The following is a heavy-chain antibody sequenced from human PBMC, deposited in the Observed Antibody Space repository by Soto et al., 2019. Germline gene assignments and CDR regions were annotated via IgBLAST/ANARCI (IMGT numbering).Heavy chain of an antibody. D-gene: IGHD6-13*01. CDR1: GGSFSGYY. CDR2: TTHSGST. Sequence: SETLSLTCGVYGGSFSGYYWSWIRQPPGKGLEWIGETTHSGSTNYNPSLKSRVSISVDTAKNQFSLKLNSVTAADTAVYYCARGRGSTSWAGHDYGMDVWGQGTTVTVSS. J-gene: IGHJ6*02. V-gene: IGHV4-34*01. CDR3: ARGRGSTSWAGHDYGMDV.